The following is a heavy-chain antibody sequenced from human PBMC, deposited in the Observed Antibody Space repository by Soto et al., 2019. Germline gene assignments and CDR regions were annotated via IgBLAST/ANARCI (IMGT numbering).Heavy chain of an antibody. Sequence: GGSLRLSCAASGFTYESYAMSWVRQAPGKGLEWVSGINSGGTVAHYADSVKGRFAISRDNSKNTLSLEMNSLRADDTGLYYCAISTGGFGGLFVVPSDYWGQGTLVTVSS. CDR2: INSGGTVA. V-gene: IGHV3-23*01. J-gene: IGHJ4*02. D-gene: IGHD3-16*02. CDR3: AISTGGFGGLFVVPSDY. CDR1: GFTYESYA.